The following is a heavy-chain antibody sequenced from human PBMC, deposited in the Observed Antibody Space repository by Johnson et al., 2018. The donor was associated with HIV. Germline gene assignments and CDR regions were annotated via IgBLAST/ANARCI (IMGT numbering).Heavy chain of an antibody. CDR3: ARELLERRYSGAFDI. J-gene: IGHJ3*02. Sequence: QVQLVESGGGLVQPGESLRLSCVASGFTFSQYAMHWVRQAPGKGLEYVSAISTTGVSTYYADSVRGRFTISRDNSKNTLYLQMNSLRAEDTAVYYCARELLERRYSGAFDIWGQGTMVTVSS. CDR2: ISTTGVST. CDR1: GFTFSQYA. D-gene: IGHD5-12*01. V-gene: IGHV3-64*04.